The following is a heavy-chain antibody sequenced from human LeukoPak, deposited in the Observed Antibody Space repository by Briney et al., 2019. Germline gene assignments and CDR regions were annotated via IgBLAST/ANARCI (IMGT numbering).Heavy chain of an antibody. V-gene: IGHV4-4*07. D-gene: IGHD3-3*01. CDR1: GGSISSYY. CDR2: IYTSGST. Sequence: SETLSLTCTVSGGSISSYYWSWIRQPAGKGLEWIGRIYTSGSTNYNPSLKSRVTISVDTSKNQFSLKLSSVTAADTAVYYCARGRGQLRFLEWLGYFDYWGQGTLVTVSS. CDR3: ARGRGQLRFLEWLGYFDY. J-gene: IGHJ4*02.